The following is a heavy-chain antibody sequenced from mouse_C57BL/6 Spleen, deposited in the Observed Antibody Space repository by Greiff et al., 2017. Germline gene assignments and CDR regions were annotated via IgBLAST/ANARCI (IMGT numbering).Heavy chain of an antibody. CDR1: GYTFTSYW. Sequence: QVQLQQPGAELVKPGASVKMSCKASGYTFTSYWITWVKQRPGQGLAWIGDIYPGSGSTNYNEKFKSKATLTVDTSSSTAYMQLSSLTSEDSAVYYCARRGTYGSSYSWFAYWGQGTLVTVSA. J-gene: IGHJ3*01. V-gene: IGHV1-55*01. D-gene: IGHD1-1*01. CDR3: ARRGTYGSSYSWFAY. CDR2: IYPGSGST.